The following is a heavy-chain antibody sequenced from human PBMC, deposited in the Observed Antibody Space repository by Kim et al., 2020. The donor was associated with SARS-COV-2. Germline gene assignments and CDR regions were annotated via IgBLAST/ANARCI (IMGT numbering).Heavy chain of an antibody. J-gene: IGHJ4*02. V-gene: IGHV3-30*18. D-gene: IGHD2-15*01. CDR3: AKGPVAIGYCSGGSCYPFDY. CDR2: ISYDGSNK. Sequence: GGSLRLSCAASGFTFSSYGMHWVRQAPGKGLEWVAVISYDGSNKYYADSVKGRFTISRDNSKNTLYLQMNSLRAEDTAVYYCAKGPVAIGYCSGGSCYPFDYWGQGTLVTVSS. CDR1: GFTFSSYG.